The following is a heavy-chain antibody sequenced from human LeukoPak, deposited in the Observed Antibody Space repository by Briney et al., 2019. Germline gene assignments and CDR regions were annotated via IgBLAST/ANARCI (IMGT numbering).Heavy chain of an antibody. CDR3: ARGAEAWAFGYYYYYMDV. V-gene: IGHV3-7*01. D-gene: IGHD3-16*01. CDR1: GFTFSSYW. Sequence: GGSLRLSCAASGFTFSSYWMSWVRQAPGKGLEWVANIKQDGSEKYYVDSVKGRFTTSRDNAKNSLYLQMNSLRAEDTAVYYCARGAEAWAFGYYYYYMDVWGKGTTVTVSS. J-gene: IGHJ6*03. CDR2: IKQDGSEK.